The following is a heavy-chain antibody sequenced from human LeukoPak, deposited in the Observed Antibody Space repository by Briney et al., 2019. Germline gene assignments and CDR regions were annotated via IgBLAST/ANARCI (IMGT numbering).Heavy chain of an antibody. D-gene: IGHD2-2*01. CDR1: GYTLTELS. J-gene: IGHJ3*02. CDR3: ATRNCSSTSCYDAFDI. V-gene: IGHV1-24*01. CDR2: FDPEDGET. Sequence: ASVKVSCKVSGYTLTELSMHWVRQAPGKGLEWMGGFDPEDGETIYAQKFQGRVTMTEDTSTDTAYMELSSLRSEDTAVYCCATRNCSSTSCYDAFDIWGQGTMVTVSS.